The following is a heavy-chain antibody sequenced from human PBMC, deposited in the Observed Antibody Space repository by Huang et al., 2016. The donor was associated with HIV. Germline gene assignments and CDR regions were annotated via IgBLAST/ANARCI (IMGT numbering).Heavy chain of an antibody. J-gene: IGHJ4*02. Sequence: EVQLVESGGALVQPGRSLRLSCAASGFTFDDYAMHWVRQAPVKGLEWVSGMSWNSGRIGYADSVKCRFTISRDNAKNSLYLQMNSLRAEDMALYYCAKGSKQWLVGSHFDYWGQGTLVTVSS. D-gene: IGHD6-19*01. CDR1: GFTFDDYA. V-gene: IGHV3-9*03. CDR2: MSWNSGRI. CDR3: AKGSKQWLVGSHFDY.